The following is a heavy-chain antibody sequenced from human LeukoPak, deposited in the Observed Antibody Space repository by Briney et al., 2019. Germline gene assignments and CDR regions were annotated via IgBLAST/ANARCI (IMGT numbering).Heavy chain of an antibody. CDR2: IYTSGST. CDR3: ARDGNYYYYMDV. J-gene: IGHJ6*03. Sequence: SETLSLTCAVYGGSFSGYYWSWIRQPAGKGLEWIGRIYTSGSTNYNPSLKSRVTMSVDTSKNQFSLKLSSVTAADTAVYYCARDGNYYYYMDVWGKGTTVTISS. CDR1: GGSFSGYY. V-gene: IGHV4-4*07. D-gene: IGHD1-1*01.